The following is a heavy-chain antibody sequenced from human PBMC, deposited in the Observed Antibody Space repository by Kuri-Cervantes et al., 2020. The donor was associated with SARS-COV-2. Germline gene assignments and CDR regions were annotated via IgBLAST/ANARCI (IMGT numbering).Heavy chain of an antibody. V-gene: IGHV4-39*07. CDR2: IYHSGST. CDR3: ARGGVTMVRGVFRLDWFDP. J-gene: IGHJ5*02. D-gene: IGHD3-10*01. CDR1: GGSISSSSYY. Sequence: GSLRLSCTVSGGSISSSSYYWGWIRQPPGKGLEWIGSIYHSGSTYYNPSLKSRVTISVDTSKNQFSLKLSSVTAADTAVYYCARGGVTMVRGVFRLDWFDPWGQGTLVTVSS.